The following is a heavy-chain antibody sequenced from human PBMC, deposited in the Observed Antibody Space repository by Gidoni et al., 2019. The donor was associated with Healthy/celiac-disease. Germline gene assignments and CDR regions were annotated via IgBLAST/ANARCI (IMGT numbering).Heavy chain of an antibody. J-gene: IGHJ6*03. CDR1: GGTFSSYA. CDR2: IIPIFGTA. Sequence: QVQLVQSGAEVKKPGSSVQVSCKASGGTFSSYAVSWVRKAPGQGLEWMGGIIPIFGTANYAQKFQGRVTITADESTSTAYMELSSLRSEDTAVYYCARGGRYYDFWSGYYTSSDYYYYMDVWGKGTTVTVSS. D-gene: IGHD3-3*01. CDR3: ARGGRYYDFWSGYYTSSDYYYYMDV. V-gene: IGHV1-69*01.